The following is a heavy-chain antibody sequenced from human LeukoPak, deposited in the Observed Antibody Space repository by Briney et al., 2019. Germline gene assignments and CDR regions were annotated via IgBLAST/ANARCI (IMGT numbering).Heavy chain of an antibody. J-gene: IGHJ4*02. D-gene: IGHD5-12*01. CDR1: GYTLTELS. V-gene: IGHV1-24*01. Sequence: ASVKVSCKVSGYTLTELSMHWVRQAPGKGLEWMGGFDPEDGETIYAQKFQGRVTMTEDTSTDTVYMELRSLRSDDTAVYYCARGYHSGYDYNFDYWGQGTLVTVSS. CDR2: FDPEDGET. CDR3: ARGYHSGYDYNFDY.